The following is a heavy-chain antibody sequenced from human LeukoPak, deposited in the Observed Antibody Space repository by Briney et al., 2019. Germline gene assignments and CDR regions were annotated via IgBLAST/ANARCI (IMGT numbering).Heavy chain of an antibody. CDR3: TRVQQERRRYDAFDI. CDR2: INPSGGST. J-gene: IGHJ3*02. CDR1: GYTFTSYY. Sequence: ASVKVSCKASGYTFTSYYMHWVRQAPGQGLEWMGIINPSGGSTSYAQKFQGRVTMTRDMSTSTVYMELSSLRSEDTAVYYCTRVQQERRRYDAFDIWGQGTMVTVSS. D-gene: IGHD1-1*01. V-gene: IGHV1-46*01.